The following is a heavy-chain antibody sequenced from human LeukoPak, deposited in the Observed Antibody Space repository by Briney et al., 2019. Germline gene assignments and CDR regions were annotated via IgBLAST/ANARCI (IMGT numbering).Heavy chain of an antibody. D-gene: IGHD1-26*01. V-gene: IGHV3-23*01. CDR1: GFTFSSYA. CDR3: AKDRTVGASYWYFDL. Sequence: GGSLRLSCAASGFTFSSYAMSWVRQAPGRGLEWVSAISGSGGSTYYADSVKGRFTISRDSSKNTLFLHMNTLRAEDTAIYYCAKDRTVGASYWYFDLWGRGTLVTVSS. J-gene: IGHJ2*01. CDR2: ISGSGGST.